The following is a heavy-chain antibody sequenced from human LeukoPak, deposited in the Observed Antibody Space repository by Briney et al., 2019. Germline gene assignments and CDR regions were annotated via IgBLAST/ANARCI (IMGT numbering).Heavy chain of an antibody. Sequence: SETLSLTCAVSGGSISSGGYSWSWIRQPPGKGLEWIGYIYHSGSTYYNPSPKSRVTISVDRSKNQFSLKLSSVTAADTAVYYCARDLLGGGFWRPMDYWGQGTLVTVSS. CDR1: GGSISSGGYS. V-gene: IGHV4-30-2*01. CDR3: ARDLLGGGFWRPMDY. J-gene: IGHJ4*02. CDR2: IYHSGST. D-gene: IGHD3-3*01.